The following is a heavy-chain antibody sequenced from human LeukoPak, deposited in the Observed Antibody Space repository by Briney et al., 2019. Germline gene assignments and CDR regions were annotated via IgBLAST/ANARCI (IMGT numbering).Heavy chain of an antibody. Sequence: SETLSLTCAVYGGSFSGYYWSWIRQPPGKGLEWIGEINHSGSTNYNPSLKSRVTISVDTSKNQFSLKLSSVTAADTAVYYCARANPLAGRGEFDYWGQGTLVTVSS. D-gene: IGHD6-19*01. CDR2: INHSGST. CDR1: GGSFSGYY. J-gene: IGHJ4*02. V-gene: IGHV4-34*01. CDR3: ARANPLAGRGEFDY.